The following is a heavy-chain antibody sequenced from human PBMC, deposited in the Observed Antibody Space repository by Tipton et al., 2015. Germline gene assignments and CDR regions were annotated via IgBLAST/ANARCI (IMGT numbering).Heavy chain of an antibody. J-gene: IGHJ4*02. Sequence: SLRLSCSAAGFTLSRYAMNWVRQAPGKGLEYVSAITTNGYSTYYADSVRGRFTISRDNSKNTLYLQMSSLGAEDTAVYYCVKDGYYYDSGDYSPLDYWGQGTLVTVSS. V-gene: IGHV3-64D*08. CDR2: ITTNGYST. CDR3: VKDGYYYDSGDYSPLDY. D-gene: IGHD3-22*01. CDR1: GFTLSRYA.